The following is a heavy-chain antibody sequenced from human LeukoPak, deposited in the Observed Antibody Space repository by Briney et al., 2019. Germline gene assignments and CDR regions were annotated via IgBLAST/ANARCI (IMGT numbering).Heavy chain of an antibody. CDR3: LRDLNWSLDQ. CDR1: GFTFSSFW. CDR2: IKSDGITI. D-gene: IGHD1-20*01. Sequence: GGSLRLSCAASGFTFSSFWMTWVRQAPGKGLVWVSRIKSDGITITYTDSVKGRFTISRDNAKNTLYLQMNSLRAEDTAVYYCLRDLNWSLDQWGQGTLVTVSS. V-gene: IGHV3-74*01. J-gene: IGHJ4*02.